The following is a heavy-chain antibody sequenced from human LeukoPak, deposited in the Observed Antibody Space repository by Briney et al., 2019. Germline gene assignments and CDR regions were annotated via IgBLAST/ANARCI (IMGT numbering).Heavy chain of an antibody. CDR1: GFTVSSNY. J-gene: IGHJ4*02. V-gene: IGHV3-23*01. CDR2: ISGSGGST. D-gene: IGHD2-2*01. CDR3: AKAGSTSSPIDY. Sequence: GGSLRLSCAASGFTVSSNYMNWVRQAPGKGLEWVSAISGSGGSTYYADSVKGRFTISRDNSKNTLYLQMNSLRAEDTAVYYCAKAGSTSSPIDYWGQGTLVTVSS.